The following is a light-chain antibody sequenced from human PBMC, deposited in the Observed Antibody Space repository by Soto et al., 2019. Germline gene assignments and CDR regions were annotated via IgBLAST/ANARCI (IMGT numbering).Light chain of an antibody. CDR2: AAS. CDR1: QGIDNH. Sequence: DIQMTQSPSSLSASVGDRVTITCRASQGIDNHLAWYQQKPGKAPKLLIYAASTLQSGVPSRFTGSGSGTDFTLTISSLQPEDAAIYYCQKCKVAPFTFGGGTKVDI. J-gene: IGKJ4*01. CDR3: QKCKVAPFT. V-gene: IGKV1-27*01.